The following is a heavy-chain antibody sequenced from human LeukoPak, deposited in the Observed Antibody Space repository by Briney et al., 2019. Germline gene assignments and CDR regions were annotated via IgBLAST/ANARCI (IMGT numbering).Heavy chain of an antibody. CDR3: ASHGRLVGATTDFDY. Sequence: GGSLRLSCAASGFTFSSYSMNWVRQAPGKGLEWVSSISSSSSYIYYADSVKGRFTISRDNAKNSLYPQMNSLRAEDTAVYYCASHGRLVGATTDFDYWGQGTLVTVSS. J-gene: IGHJ4*02. D-gene: IGHD1-26*01. CDR2: ISSSSSYI. CDR1: GFTFSSYS. V-gene: IGHV3-21*01.